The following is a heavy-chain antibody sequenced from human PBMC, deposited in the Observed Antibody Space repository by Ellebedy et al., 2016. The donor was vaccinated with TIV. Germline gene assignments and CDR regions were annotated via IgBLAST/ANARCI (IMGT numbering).Heavy chain of an antibody. D-gene: IGHD5-18*01. Sequence: GESLKISCAASGFTFRSYVMHWVRQAPGKGLEWVAVVSYGGTDDQYYADSVKGRFTITRHNFNNTLNLQMNSLRPEDTAVSYCARPQNRIGYLYFFDLWGQGTLVTVSS. CDR3: ARPQNRIGYLYFFDL. CDR1: GFTFRSYV. J-gene: IGHJ4*02. CDR2: VSYGGTDD. V-gene: IGHV3-30*04.